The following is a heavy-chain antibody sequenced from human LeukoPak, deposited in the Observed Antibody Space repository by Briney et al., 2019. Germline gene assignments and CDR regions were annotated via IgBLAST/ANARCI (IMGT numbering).Heavy chain of an antibody. CDR1: GYTFTNYW. V-gene: IGHV5-51*01. J-gene: IGHJ4*02. Sequence: GECLKISCQGSGYTFTNYWIGWVRQMPGKGLEWMGIIWPSDSDTRYSPSFQGQVTISADKSISTAYLQWSSLKASDTAIYFCARPVQFDSSGYYNYWGQGTLVTVSS. CDR2: IWPSDSDT. CDR3: ARPVQFDSSGYYNY. D-gene: IGHD3-22*01.